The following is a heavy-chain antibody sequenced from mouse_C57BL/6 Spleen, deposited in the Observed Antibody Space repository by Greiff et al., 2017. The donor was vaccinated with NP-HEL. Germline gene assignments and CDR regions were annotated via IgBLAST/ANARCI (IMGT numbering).Heavy chain of an antibody. D-gene: IGHD1-3*01. V-gene: IGHV1-42*01. CDR1: GYSFTGYY. Sequence: EVQLQQSGPELVKPGASVKISCKASGYSFTGYYMNWVKQSPEKSLEWIGEINPSTGGTTYNQKFKAKATLTVDKSSSTAYMQLKSLTSEDSAVYYCARSGVVYWYFDVWGTGTTVTVSS. CDR3: ARSGVVYWYFDV. J-gene: IGHJ1*03. CDR2: INPSTGGT.